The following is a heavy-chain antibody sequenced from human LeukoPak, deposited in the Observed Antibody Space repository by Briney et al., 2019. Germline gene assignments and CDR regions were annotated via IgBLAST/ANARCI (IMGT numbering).Heavy chain of an antibody. CDR1: GFTFGDYA. Sequence: GGSLRLSCTASGFTFGDYAMSWVRQAPGKGLEWVGFIRSKAYGGTTEYAASVEGRFTISRDDSKSIAYLQMNSLKTEDTAVYYCTREGAADNAFDIWGQGTMVTVSS. D-gene: IGHD6-25*01. J-gene: IGHJ3*02. V-gene: IGHV3-49*04. CDR2: IRSKAYGGTT. CDR3: TREGAADNAFDI.